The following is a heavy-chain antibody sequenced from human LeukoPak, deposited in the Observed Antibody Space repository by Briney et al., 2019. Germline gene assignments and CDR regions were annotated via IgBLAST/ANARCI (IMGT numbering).Heavy chain of an antibody. J-gene: IGHJ3*02. Sequence: ASVKVSYKASGYRFTSYSISWVRQAPGQGLEWMGWISGSSSNTNYAQRLQGRVTMTTDTSTTTAYMELRSLRSDDTAVYYCARATGTWGHDGFDIWGQGTMVTVSS. CDR3: ARATGTWGHDGFDI. V-gene: IGHV1-18*01. D-gene: IGHD3-16*01. CDR1: GYRFTSYS. CDR2: ISGSSSNT.